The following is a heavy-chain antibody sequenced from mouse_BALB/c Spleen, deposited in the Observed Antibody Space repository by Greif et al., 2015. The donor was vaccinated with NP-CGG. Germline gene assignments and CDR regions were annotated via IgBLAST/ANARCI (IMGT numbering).Heavy chain of an antibody. CDR2: IDPENGNT. D-gene: IGHD2-4*01. V-gene: IGHV14-1*02. Sequence: VQLQQSGAELVRPGALVKLSCKASGFNIKDYYMHWVKQRPEQGLEWIGWIDPENGNTIYDPKFQGKASITADTSSNTAYLQLSSLTSEDTAVYYCALIYYDYDVAYWGQGTLVTVSA. J-gene: IGHJ3*01. CDR3: ALIYYDYDVAY. CDR1: GFNIKDYY.